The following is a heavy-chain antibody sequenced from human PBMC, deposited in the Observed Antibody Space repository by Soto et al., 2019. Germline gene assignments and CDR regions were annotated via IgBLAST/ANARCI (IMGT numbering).Heavy chain of an antibody. D-gene: IGHD5-18*01. CDR3: VKVSGYSYGMFYFEN. V-gene: IGHV3-23*01. J-gene: IGHJ4*02. Sequence: GGSLRLSCAASGFTFSNYAMSWVRQAPRKGLEWVPVISGSGGSTYYADSVKGRFTFSRDNFKSTLYLQMNSLRADDTAVYYCVKVSGYSYGMFYFENWGPGALVT. CDR1: GFTFSNYA. CDR2: ISGSGGST.